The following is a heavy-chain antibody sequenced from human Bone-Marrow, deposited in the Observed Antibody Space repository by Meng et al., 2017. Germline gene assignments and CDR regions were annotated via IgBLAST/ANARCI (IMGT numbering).Heavy chain of an antibody. Sequence: AAVKVSCKASGYTFTSYAMNWVRQDPGQGLEWMGWINTNTGNPTYAQGFAGRFVFSLDTSVSTAYLQISSLKAEDTAVYYCARACGSWYGLGWFDPWGQGTLVTVSS. D-gene: IGHD1-26*01. CDR3: ARACGSWYGLGWFDP. V-gene: IGHV7-4-1*02. CDR1: GYTFTSYA. CDR2: INTNTGNP. J-gene: IGHJ5*02.